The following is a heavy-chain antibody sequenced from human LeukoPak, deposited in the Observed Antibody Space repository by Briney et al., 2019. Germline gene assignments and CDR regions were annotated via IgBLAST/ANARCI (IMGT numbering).Heavy chain of an antibody. CDR2: ISSSTTTK. J-gene: IGHJ4*02. D-gene: IGHD3/OR15-3a*01. V-gene: IGHV3-48*02. CDR3: ARDRDWSFDY. Sequence: GGSLRLSCAASGFTFSRAGTHWVRQAPGKGLEWVSYISSSTTTKDYADSVKGRFTISRDNAKNSLYLQMNSLRDEDTAVYYCARDRDWSFDYWGQGTLVTVSS. CDR1: GFTFSRAG.